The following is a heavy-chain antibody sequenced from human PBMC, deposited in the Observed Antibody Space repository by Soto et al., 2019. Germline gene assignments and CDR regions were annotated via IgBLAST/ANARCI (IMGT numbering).Heavy chain of an antibody. CDR3: ARGGWSLGY. CDR2: IYYSGTT. CDR1: GYSISSSNW. J-gene: IGHJ4*02. Sequence: SETLSLTCAVSGYSISSSNWWGWIRQPPGKGLEWIGYIYYSGTTYYNPSLKSRVTMSVDTSKNQFSLRLSSVTAVDAAVYYCARGGWSLGYWGQGTLVTVSS. V-gene: IGHV4-28*03.